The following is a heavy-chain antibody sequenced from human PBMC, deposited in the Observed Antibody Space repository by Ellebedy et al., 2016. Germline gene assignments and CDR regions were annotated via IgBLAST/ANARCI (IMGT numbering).Heavy chain of an antibody. Sequence: GESLKISCAASGFTFSSYSMNWVRQAPGKGLEWVSSISSSSSYIYYADSVKGRFTISRDNSKNTLYLQMNSLRAEDTAVYYCANWGFDYWGQGTLVTVSS. V-gene: IGHV3-21*04. CDR1: GFTFSSYS. CDR2: ISSSSSYI. CDR3: ANWGFDY. D-gene: IGHD7-27*01. J-gene: IGHJ4*02.